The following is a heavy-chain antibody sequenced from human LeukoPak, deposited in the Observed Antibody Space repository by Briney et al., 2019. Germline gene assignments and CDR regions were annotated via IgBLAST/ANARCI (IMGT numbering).Heavy chain of an antibody. D-gene: IGHD3-10*01. CDR1: GGSFSNYY. CDR2: INQSGNT. J-gene: IGHJ4*02. V-gene: IGHV4-34*01. CDR3: ARSLLWFGESPLDD. Sequence: PSETLSLTCAVYGGSFSNYYWSWIRQPPGKGLEWIGEINQSGNTNYNPSLKSRVTISVDTSKNQFSLKLSSVTAADTAVYYCARSLLWFGESPLDDWGQGTLVTVSS.